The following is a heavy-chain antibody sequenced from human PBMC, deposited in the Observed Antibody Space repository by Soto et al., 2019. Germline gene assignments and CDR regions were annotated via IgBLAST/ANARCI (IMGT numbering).Heavy chain of an antibody. D-gene: IGHD4-17*01. J-gene: IGHJ4*02. CDR2: INPSGGST. V-gene: IGHV1-46*03. CDR3: AREAQRTDGDPWYFDY. Sequence: QVQLVQSGAEVKKPGASVKVSCKASGYTFTSYYMHWVRQAPGQGLEWMGIINPSGGSTSYAQRCQGGVTMTRDTSTSTVYMEVSSLRSEDTAVYYCAREAQRTDGDPWYFDYWGQGTLVTVSS. CDR1: GYTFTSYY.